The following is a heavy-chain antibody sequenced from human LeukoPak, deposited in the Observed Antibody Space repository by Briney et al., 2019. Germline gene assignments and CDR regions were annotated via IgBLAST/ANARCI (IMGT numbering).Heavy chain of an antibody. CDR3: ATGLLFLGWSHRGASFDY. V-gene: IGHV1-8*01. D-gene: IGHD3-3*01. CDR1: GYTFTSYD. CDR2: MNPNSGNT. J-gene: IGHJ4*02. Sequence: ASVKVSCKASGYTFTSYDINWVRQATGQGLEWMGWMNPNSGNTGYAQKLQGRVTMTRNTSISTAYMELSSLRSEDTAVYYCATGLLFLGWSHRGASFDYWGQGTLVTVSS.